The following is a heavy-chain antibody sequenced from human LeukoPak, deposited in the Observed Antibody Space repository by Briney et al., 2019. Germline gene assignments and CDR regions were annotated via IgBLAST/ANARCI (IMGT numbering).Heavy chain of an antibody. D-gene: IGHD3-10*01. J-gene: IGHJ4*02. CDR1: GGSISSYY. CDR2: IYYSGST. CDR3: ARSRLLWFGDMVPYFDY. Sequence: SETLSLTCTVSGGSISSYYWSWIRPPPGKGMEWIGSIYYSGSTNYNPTLKSRVTISLDTSKNQFSLKLSSVTAADTAVYYCARSRLLWFGDMVPYFDYWGQGTLVTVSS. V-gene: IGHV4-59*01.